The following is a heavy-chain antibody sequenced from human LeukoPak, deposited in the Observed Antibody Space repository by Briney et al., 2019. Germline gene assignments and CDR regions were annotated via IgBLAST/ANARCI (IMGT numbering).Heavy chain of an antibody. V-gene: IGHV1-18*01. CDR3: ARGLTTTAASDY. D-gene: IGHD2/OR15-2a*01. CDR1: GYTFTSYG. J-gene: IGHJ4*02. CDR2: ISAYNGNT. Sequence: ASVKVSCKASGYTFTSYGISWVRQAPGQGLEWMGWISAYNGNTNYAQKLQGRVTMTRDTSTSTVYMELSSLRSEDTAVYCCARGLTTTAASDYWGQGTLVTVSS.